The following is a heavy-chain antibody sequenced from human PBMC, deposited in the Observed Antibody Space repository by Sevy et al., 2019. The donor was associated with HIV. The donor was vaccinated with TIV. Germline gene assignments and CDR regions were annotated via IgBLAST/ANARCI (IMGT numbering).Heavy chain of an antibody. D-gene: IGHD3-22*01. J-gene: IGHJ3*02. CDR2: IIPIFGTA. CDR3: AREGERYDSRAAFDI. Sequence: ASVKVSCKASGGTFSRYSISWVRQAPGQGLEWMGGIIPIFGTANYAQKFQGRVTITADESTSTASMGLTSLRSEETAVYYCAREGERYDSRAAFDIWGQGTMVTVSS. V-gene: IGHV1-69*13. CDR1: GGTFSRYS.